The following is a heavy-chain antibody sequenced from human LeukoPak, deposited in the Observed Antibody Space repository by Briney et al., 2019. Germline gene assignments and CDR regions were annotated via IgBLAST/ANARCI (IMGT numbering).Heavy chain of an antibody. CDR3: ASGGRLRSQLDY. CDR1: GGSLSSGDYY. CDR2: IYYSGCT. V-gene: IGHV4-30-4*01. J-gene: IGHJ4*02. D-gene: IGHD5-12*01. Sequence: PSETLSLTCTVSGGSLSSGDYYWRWLRQPPGTGLEWIGYIYYSGCTYYNPSLKSRVTISVDTSKNQFSLKLSSVTAADTAVYYCASGGRLRSQLDYWGQGTLVTVSS.